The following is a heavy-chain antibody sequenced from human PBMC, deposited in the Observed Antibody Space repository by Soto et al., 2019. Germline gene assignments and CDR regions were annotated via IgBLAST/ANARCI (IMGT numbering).Heavy chain of an antibody. CDR3: SRLYTGYAVGY. Sequence: QVQLVESGGGVVQPGRSLRLSCAASGFTFSNYGMHWVRQAPGKGLEWVAVIWHDGSNKYYVDSVKGRFTISRDNSKNTLYLQMNSLRADDSAVYFCSRLYTGYAVGYWGQGTLVTVSS. D-gene: IGHD5-12*01. CDR1: GFTFSNYG. J-gene: IGHJ4*02. V-gene: IGHV3-33*01. CDR2: IWHDGSNK.